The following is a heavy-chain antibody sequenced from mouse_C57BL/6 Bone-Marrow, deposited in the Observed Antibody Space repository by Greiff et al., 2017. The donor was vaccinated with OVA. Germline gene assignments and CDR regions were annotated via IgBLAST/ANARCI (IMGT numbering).Heavy chain of an antibody. CDR1: GYAFSSSW. V-gene: IGHV1-82*01. CDR3: ARRTTEYFDV. D-gene: IGHD1-1*01. J-gene: IGHJ1*03. CDR2: IYPGDGDT. Sequence: QVQLQQSGPELVKPGASVKISCKASGYAFSSSWMNWVKQRPGKGLEWIGRIYPGDGDTNYNGKFKDKATLTADKSSSTAYMQLSSLTSEDSAVYYCARRTTEYFDVWGTGTTVTVSS.